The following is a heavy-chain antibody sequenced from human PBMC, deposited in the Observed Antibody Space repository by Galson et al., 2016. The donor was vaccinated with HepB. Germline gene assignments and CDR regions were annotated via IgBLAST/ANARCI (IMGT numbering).Heavy chain of an antibody. D-gene: IGHD2-2*01. J-gene: IGHJ5*02. CDR1: GFTFSSYA. Sequence: SLRLSCAASGFTFSSYAMTWVRQSPGQGLEWVSAIIGSGDRTYYADSVKGRFTISRDNSKNTLYLQMNSLRAEDTAVYYCAKMGGFCSSATCYHADRWGQGTLVTVSS. CDR2: IIGSGDRT. V-gene: IGHV3-23*01. CDR3: AKMGGFCSSATCYHADR.